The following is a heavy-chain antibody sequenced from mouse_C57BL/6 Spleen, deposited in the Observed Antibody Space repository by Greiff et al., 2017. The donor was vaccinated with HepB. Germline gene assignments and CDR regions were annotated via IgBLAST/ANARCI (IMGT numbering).Heavy chain of an antibody. D-gene: IGHD3-1*01. CDR3: ARASSGTLFDY. J-gene: IGHJ2*01. V-gene: IGHV1-80*01. CDR2: IYPGDGDT. CDR1: GYAFSSYW. Sequence: QVQLQQSGAELVKPGASVKISCKASGYAFSSYWMNWVKQRPGKGLEWIGQIYPGDGDTNYNGKFKGKATLTADKSSSTAYIQLSSLTSEDSAVYFCARASSGTLFDYWGQGTTLTVSS.